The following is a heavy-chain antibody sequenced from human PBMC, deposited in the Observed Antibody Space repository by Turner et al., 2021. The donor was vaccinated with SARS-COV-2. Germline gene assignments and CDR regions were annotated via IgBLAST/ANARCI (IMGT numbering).Heavy chain of an antibody. V-gene: IGHV1-2*02. D-gene: IGHD3-10*01. CDR1: GYRFNGYY. Sequence: QVQLVQSGTEVRKPGASVKVSCRASGYRFNGYYIHWVRQAPGRGLEWMGWINPNTGATNYAQKSQGRVTLTRDTSIRTVYMELTRLRADDTAVYYCAKDSGAVDGSFDFWGQGSLVAVSS. CDR2: INPNTGAT. CDR3: AKDSGAVDGSFDF. J-gene: IGHJ4*02.